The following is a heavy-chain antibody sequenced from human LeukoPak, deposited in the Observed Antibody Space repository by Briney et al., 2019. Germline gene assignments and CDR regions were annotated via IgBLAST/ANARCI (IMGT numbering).Heavy chain of an antibody. CDR2: INHSGST. J-gene: IGHJ4*02. CDR1: GGSFSGYY. V-gene: IGHV4-34*01. Sequence: SETLSFTCAVYGGSFSGYYWTGIRQSPEKGLEWIGEINHSGSTSYNPSLKSQVTISVDTSKNQFSLKLTSVTAADTAVYYCARGPLLTHRRYFDFWGQGSLVTVSS. D-gene: IGHD3-9*01. CDR3: ARGPLLTHRRYFDF.